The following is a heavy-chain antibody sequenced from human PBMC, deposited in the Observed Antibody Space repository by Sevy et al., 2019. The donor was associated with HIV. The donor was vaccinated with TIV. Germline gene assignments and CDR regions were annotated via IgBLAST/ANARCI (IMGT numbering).Heavy chain of an antibody. CDR1: GYTFTGYY. V-gene: IGHV1-2*04. J-gene: IGHJ6*02. Sequence: ASVKVSCKASGYTFTGYYMHWVRQAPGQGLEWMGWINPNSGGTNYAQKFQGWVTMTRDTSISTAYIELSRLRSDDTAVYYCARGPPRSITIFGVVIPTDYYYYGMDVWGQGTTVTVSS. D-gene: IGHD3-3*01. CDR3: ARGPPRSITIFGVVIPTDYYYYGMDV. CDR2: INPNSGGT.